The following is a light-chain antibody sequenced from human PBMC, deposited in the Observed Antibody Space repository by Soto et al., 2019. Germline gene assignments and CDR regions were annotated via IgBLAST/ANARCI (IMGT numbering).Light chain of an antibody. CDR3: YSYTTSSTRV. CDR2: DVS. J-gene: IGLJ2*01. V-gene: IGLV2-14*01. CDR1: SSDVGAYNY. Sequence: QSALTQPDSVSGSPGQSITISCTGTSSDVGAYNYVSWYQQHPGKAPKLMIYDVSNRPSGVSNRFSGSKSGNTASLTISGLQAEDEADYYCYSYTTSSTRVFGGGTKLTVL.